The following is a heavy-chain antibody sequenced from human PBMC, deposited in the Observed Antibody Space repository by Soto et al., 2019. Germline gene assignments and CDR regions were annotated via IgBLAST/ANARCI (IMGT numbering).Heavy chain of an antibody. V-gene: IGHV1-2*04. CDR2: INPNSGGT. CDR3: ARRAMVYYGMDV. D-gene: IGHD5-18*01. J-gene: IGHJ6*02. Sequence: GASVKVSCKASGDTFTGYYMHWVRQAPGQGLEWMGWINPNSGGTNYAQKFQGWVTMTRDTSISTAYMELSRLRSDDTAVYYCARRAMVYYGMDVWGQGTTVTVSS. CDR1: GDTFTGYY.